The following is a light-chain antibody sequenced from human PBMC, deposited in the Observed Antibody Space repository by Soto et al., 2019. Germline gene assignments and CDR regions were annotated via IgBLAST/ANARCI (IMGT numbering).Light chain of an antibody. Sequence: VITQAPATLSVSPGERATLSCRASQTINNNVAWYQLKDGQVPRLVIYGASTRATDIPDRFSGSGSGTDFTLTISRLEPEDFAIYYCQQYDSSPWTFGQGTKVDIK. J-gene: IGKJ1*01. CDR3: QQYDSSPWT. CDR2: GAS. V-gene: IGKV3-15*01. CDR1: QTINNN.